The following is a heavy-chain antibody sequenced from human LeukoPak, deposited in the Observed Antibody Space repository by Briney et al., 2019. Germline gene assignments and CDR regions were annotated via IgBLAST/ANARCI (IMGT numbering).Heavy chain of an antibody. CDR3: ARETTEAFDY. CDR2: ISTSSTYI. V-gene: IGHV3-21*01. Sequence: GGSLRLSCAASGVTFSIYTMNWVRQAPGKGVEWGSSISTSSTYIYYADSVKGRFTISRDNANNSVYVQMNTLRAEDTAVYYCARETTEAFDYWGQGTLVTVSS. D-gene: IGHD1-14*01. CDR1: GVTFSIYT. J-gene: IGHJ4*02.